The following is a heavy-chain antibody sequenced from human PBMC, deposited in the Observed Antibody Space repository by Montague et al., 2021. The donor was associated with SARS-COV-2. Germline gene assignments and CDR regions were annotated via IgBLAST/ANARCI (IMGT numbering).Heavy chain of an antibody. V-gene: IGHV4-39*01. J-gene: IGHJ4*02. CDR2: IYYSGST. CDR3: ARHSRRWLQLIAPFFGY. Sequence: SETLSLTCTVSGGSISSSGYYWGWIRQPPGKGLEWIGSIYYSGSTYYNPSLKSRVTISVDTSKNQFSLKLSSVTAADTAVYYCARHSRRWLQLIAPFFGYWGQGTLVTVSS. D-gene: IGHD5-24*01. CDR1: GGSISSSGYY.